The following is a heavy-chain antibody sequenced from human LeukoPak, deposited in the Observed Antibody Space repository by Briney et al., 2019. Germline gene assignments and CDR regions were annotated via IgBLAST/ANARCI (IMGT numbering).Heavy chain of an antibody. V-gene: IGHV4-38-2*02. Sequence: PSETLSLTCTVSGYSISSGYYWRWIRQPPGKGLEWIGSIYHSGSTYYNPSLKSRVTISVDTSKNQFSLKLSSVTAADTAVYYCARRASGWSQNSPFDPWGQGTLVTVSS. CDR1: GYSISSGYY. D-gene: IGHD6-19*01. CDR2: IYHSGST. CDR3: ARRASGWSQNSPFDP. J-gene: IGHJ5*02.